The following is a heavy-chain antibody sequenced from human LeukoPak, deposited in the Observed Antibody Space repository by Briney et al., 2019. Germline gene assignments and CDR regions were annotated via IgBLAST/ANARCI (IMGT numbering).Heavy chain of an antibody. J-gene: IGHJ6*02. Sequence: GGSLRLSCAASGFTFSSYAMSWVRQAPGKGLEWVSAISGSGGSTYYADSVKGRFTISRDNSKDTLYLQMNSLRAEDTAVYYCAKSPYCGGDCYSYYYYYGMDVWGQGTTVTVSS. CDR2: ISGSGGST. CDR3: AKSPYCGGDCYSYYYYYGMDV. D-gene: IGHD2-21*02. V-gene: IGHV3-23*01. CDR1: GFTFSSYA.